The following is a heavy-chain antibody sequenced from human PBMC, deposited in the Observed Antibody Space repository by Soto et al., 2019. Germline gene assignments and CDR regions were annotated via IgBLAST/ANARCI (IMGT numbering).Heavy chain of an antibody. CDR1: GGSISSGGYY. D-gene: IGHD6-13*01. J-gene: IGHJ4*02. CDR3: ARYLSSSWSNYFDY. V-gene: IGHV4-31*03. CDR2: IYYSGST. Sequence: SETLSLTCTVSGGSISSGGYYWSWIRQHPGKGLEWIGYIYYSGSTYYNPSLKSRVTISVDTSKNQFSLKLSSVTAADTAVYYCARYLSSSWSNYFDYWGQGTLVTVSS.